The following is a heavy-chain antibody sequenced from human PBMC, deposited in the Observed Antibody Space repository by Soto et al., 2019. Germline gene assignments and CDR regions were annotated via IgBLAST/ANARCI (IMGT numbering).Heavy chain of an antibody. D-gene: IGHD3-3*01. CDR1: GHSLSSGGYY. CDR2: VYAAGNT. V-gene: IGHV4-61*08. CDR3: ARVFDYWSGFYVY. Sequence: SETLSLTCTVSGHSLSSGGYYWSWIRQHPGKGLEWIGRVYAAGNTNYNPSLTGRVTMSIDTSKKQFSLRMTSLTAADTAVYFCARVFDYWSGFYVYWGQGILVTVSS. J-gene: IGHJ4*02.